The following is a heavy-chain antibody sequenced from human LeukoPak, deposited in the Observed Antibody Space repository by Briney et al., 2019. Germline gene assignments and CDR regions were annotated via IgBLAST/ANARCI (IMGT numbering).Heavy chain of an antibody. J-gene: IGHJ6*02. Sequence: ASVKVSCKASGYTFTCYYMHWVRQAPGQGLEWMGRINPNSGGTNYAQKFQGRVTMTRDTSISTAYMELSRLRSDDTAVYYCARDRITMVRGSYYYYYGMDVWGQGTTVTVSS. D-gene: IGHD3-10*01. V-gene: IGHV1-2*06. CDR2: INPNSGGT. CDR3: ARDRITMVRGSYYYYYGMDV. CDR1: GYTFTCYY.